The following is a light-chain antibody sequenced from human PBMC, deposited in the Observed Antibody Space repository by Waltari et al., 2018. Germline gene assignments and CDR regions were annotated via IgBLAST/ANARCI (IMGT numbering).Light chain of an antibody. J-gene: IGKJ1*01. V-gene: IGKV1-5*03. CDR3: QEYSSFSWT. CDR2: NAS. CDR1: QRVDTS. Sequence: DIQMTQSPSTLSAFVGTRVTITCRASQRVDTSLAWFQQKPGKPPKLLIYNASNLERGAPSRISGSGLGTEFTFTISGLQPDDFATYYCQEYSSFSWTFGQGTKVEFK.